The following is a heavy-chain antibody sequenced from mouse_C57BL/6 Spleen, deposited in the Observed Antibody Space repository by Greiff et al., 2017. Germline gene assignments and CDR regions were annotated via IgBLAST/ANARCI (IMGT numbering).Heavy chain of an antibody. J-gene: IGHJ2*01. Sequence: QVQLQQSGAELARPGASVKLSCKASGYTFTSYGISWVKQRTGQGLEWIGEIYPRSGNTYYNEKFKGKATLTADKSSSTAYMELRSLTSEDSAVYFCARSRDGYPYFDYWGQGTTLTVSS. CDR1: GYTFTSYG. CDR2: IYPRSGNT. D-gene: IGHD2-3*01. CDR3: ARSRDGYPYFDY. V-gene: IGHV1-81*01.